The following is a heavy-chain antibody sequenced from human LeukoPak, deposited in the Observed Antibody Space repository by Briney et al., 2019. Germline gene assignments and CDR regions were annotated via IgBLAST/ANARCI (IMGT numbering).Heavy chain of an antibody. CDR2: IYYSGST. V-gene: IGHV4-59*01. J-gene: IGHJ4*02. CDR1: GGSISSYY. D-gene: IGHD4-17*01. CDR3: ARGFRSYGDYVIDH. Sequence: SETLSLTCTVSGGSISSYYWSWIRQPPGKGLEWIGYIYYSGSTNYNPSLKSRVTISVDTSKNQFSLKLSSVTAADTAVYYCARGFRSYGDYVIDHWGQGTLVTVSS.